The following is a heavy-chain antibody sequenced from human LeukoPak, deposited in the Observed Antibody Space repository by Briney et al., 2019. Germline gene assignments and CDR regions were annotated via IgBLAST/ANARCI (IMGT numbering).Heavy chain of an antibody. D-gene: IGHD3-22*01. J-gene: IGHJ4*02. Sequence: ASVKVSCKASGYTFTGYYMHWVRQAPGQGLEWMGWINPNSGGTNYAQKFQGRVTMTRDTSISTAFMELSRLRSDDTAVYYCARVKTMIVVVRLFDYWGQGTLVTVSS. CDR3: ARVKTMIVVVRLFDY. CDR1: GYTFTGYY. V-gene: IGHV1-2*02. CDR2: INPNSGGT.